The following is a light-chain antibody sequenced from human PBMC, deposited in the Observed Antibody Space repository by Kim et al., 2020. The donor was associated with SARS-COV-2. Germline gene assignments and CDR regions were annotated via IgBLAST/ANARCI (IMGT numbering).Light chain of an antibody. CDR3: QQYNDWPPWT. V-gene: IGKV3-15*01. CDR2: GAS. CDR1: QHVRSS. J-gene: IGKJ1*01. Sequence: PGERATLTSRATQHVRSSLAWYQQQPGHTPRLLIYGASTRVTAIPAMFSGSGSGTVFPLHISSLQSEDFAVYYCQQYNDWPPWTLGQGTKVYIK.